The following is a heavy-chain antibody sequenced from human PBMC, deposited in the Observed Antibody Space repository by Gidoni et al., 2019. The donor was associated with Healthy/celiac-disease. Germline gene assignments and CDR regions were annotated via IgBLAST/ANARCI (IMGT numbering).Heavy chain of an antibody. V-gene: IGHV3-30-3*01. J-gene: IGHJ3*02. CDR1: GFTFSSYA. CDR3: ARDPGIAVAGIRYAFDI. CDR2: ISYDGSNK. Sequence: QVQLVESGGGVVQPGRSLRLSCAAPGFTFSSYAMHGVRQAPGKGLEWVAVISYDGSNKYYADSVKGRFTISRDNSKNTLYLQMNSLRAEDTAVYYCARDPGIAVAGIRYAFDIWGQGTMVTVSS. D-gene: IGHD6-19*01.